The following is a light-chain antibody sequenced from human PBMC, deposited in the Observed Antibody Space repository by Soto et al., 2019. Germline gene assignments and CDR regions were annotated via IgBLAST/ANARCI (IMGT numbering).Light chain of an antibody. J-gene: IGKJ1*01. CDR1: QSVSSY. CDR2: DAS. CDR3: QQRSNWPPA. V-gene: IGKV3-11*01. Sequence: EIVLTQSPATLSLSPGERATLSCRASQSVSSYLAWYQQKPGQAPRLHIYDASNRATGIPARFSGSGSGTDFTLTISSLEPEDFAVYYCQQRSNWPPAFGQGTKVDTK.